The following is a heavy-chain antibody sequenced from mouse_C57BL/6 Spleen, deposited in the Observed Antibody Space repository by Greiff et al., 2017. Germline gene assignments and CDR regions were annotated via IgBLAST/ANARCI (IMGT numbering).Heavy chain of an antibody. CDR1: GYTFTDYN. D-gene: IGHD2-4*01. V-gene: IGHV1-22*01. Sequence: EVQLQQSGPELVKPGASVKMSCKASGYTFTDYNMHWVKQSHGKSLEWIGYINPNNGGTSYNQKFKGKATLTVNKASSTAYIELRSLTSEDSAVYYCSRGDYERYFYYWGQGTTLTVSS. J-gene: IGHJ2*01. CDR2: INPNNGGT. CDR3: SRGDYERYFYY.